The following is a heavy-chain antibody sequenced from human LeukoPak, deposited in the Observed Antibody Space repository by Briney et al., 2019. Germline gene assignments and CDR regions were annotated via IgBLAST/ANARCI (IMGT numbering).Heavy chain of an antibody. CDR1: EYIFTGYY. V-gene: IGHV1-2*06. D-gene: IGHD3-10*01. CDR3: AREKYYYGSGSYYHEPKWYNWFDP. J-gene: IGHJ5*02. CDR2: INPNNGAT. Sequence: ASVKVSCKASEYIFTGYYMHWVRQAPGQGLEWMGRINPNNGATNYAQKLQGRVTMTTDTSTSTAYMELRSLRSDDTAVYYCAREKYYYGSGSYYHEPKWYNWFDPWGQGTLVTVSS.